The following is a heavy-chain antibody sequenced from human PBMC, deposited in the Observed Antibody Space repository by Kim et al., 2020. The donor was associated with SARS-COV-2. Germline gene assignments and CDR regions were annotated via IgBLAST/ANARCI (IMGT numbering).Heavy chain of an antibody. Sequence: GGSLRLSCAASGFTFSSYGMHWVRQAPGKGLEWVAVISYDGSNKYYADSVKGRFTISRDNSKNTLYLQMNSLRAEDTAVYYCAKDINDGPIAAASNYWGQGTLVTVSS. CDR2: ISYDGSNK. CDR3: AKDINDGPIAAASNY. V-gene: IGHV3-30*18. J-gene: IGHJ4*02. D-gene: IGHD6-13*01. CDR1: GFTFSSYG.